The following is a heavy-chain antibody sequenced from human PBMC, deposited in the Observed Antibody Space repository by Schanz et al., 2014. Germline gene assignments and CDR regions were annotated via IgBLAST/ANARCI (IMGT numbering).Heavy chain of an antibody. Sequence: QVQLQESGPGLVKPSETLSLTCTVSGGSISSHYWSWVRQAPGEGLEWIAYLLSSERAKYHPSLDSRSTLSLDTSKSQFSLHLRYVTAADTAVYYCATIPRGNIYGYFDYGGQGSLVTVSS. V-gene: IGHV4-59*11. J-gene: IGHJ4*02. CDR3: ATIPRGNIYGYFDY. D-gene: IGHD5-18*01. CDR1: GGSISSHY. CDR2: LLSSERA.